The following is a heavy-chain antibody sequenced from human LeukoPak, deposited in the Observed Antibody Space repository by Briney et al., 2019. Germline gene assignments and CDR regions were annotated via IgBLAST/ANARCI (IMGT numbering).Heavy chain of an antibody. CDR2: ISYDGTNK. J-gene: IGHJ5*02. CDR3: ARAQLAISSGWFDP. V-gene: IGHV3-30*04. D-gene: IGHD3-3*02. Sequence: GRSLRLSCAASGFTFSSYAMHWVRQAPGKGLEWVAVISYDGTNKYYADSVKGRFTISRDNSKNTLYLQMNSLRAEDTAVYYCARAQLAISSGWFDPWGQGTLVTVSS. CDR1: GFTFSSYA.